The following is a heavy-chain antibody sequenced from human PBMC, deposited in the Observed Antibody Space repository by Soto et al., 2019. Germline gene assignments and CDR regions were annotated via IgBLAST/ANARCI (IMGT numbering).Heavy chain of an antibody. CDR1: GGTFSSYA. CDR2: IIPIFGTA. CDR3: ARGGCSGGSCLFESPEYYYYYGMDV. J-gene: IGHJ6*02. D-gene: IGHD2-15*01. V-gene: IGHV1-69*13. Sequence: GASVKVSCKASGGTFSSYAISWVRQAPGQGLEWMGGIIPIFGTANYAQKFQGRVTITADESTSTAYMELSSLRSEDTAVYYCARGGCSGGSCLFESPEYYYYYGMDVWGQGTTVTVSS.